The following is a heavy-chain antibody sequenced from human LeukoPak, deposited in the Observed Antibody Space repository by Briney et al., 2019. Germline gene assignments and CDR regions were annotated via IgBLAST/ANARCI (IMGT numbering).Heavy chain of an antibody. CDR2: ISGSGDNT. D-gene: IGHD3-22*01. J-gene: IGHJ4*02. Sequence: GGSLRLSCAASGFTFSSYAMSWVRQAPGKGLEWVSGISGSGDNTYYADSVKGRFTISRDNSKNTLYVQVNSLGTKDTAAYYCAKGSYYDSSGSFYFDYWGQGTLVTVSS. V-gene: IGHV3-23*01. CDR3: AKGSYYDSSGSFYFDY. CDR1: GFTFSSYA.